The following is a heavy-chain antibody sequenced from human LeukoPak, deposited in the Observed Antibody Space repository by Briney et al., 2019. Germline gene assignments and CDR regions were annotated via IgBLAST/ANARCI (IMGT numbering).Heavy chain of an antibody. CDR1: GYTFTSYY. Sequence: GASVKVSCKASGYTFTSYYMHWVRQAPGQGLEWMGIINPSGGSTSYAQKFRGRVTMTRDTSTSTVYMELSSLRSEDTAVYYCARDGAYCSSTSCYTVDAFDIWGQGTMVTVSS. CDR2: INPSGGST. CDR3: ARDGAYCSSTSCYTVDAFDI. J-gene: IGHJ3*02. D-gene: IGHD2-2*02. V-gene: IGHV1-46*03.